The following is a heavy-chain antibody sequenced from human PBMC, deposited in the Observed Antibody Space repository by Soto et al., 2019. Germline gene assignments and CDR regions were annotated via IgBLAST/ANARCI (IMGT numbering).Heavy chain of an antibody. D-gene: IGHD5-18*01. CDR2: IYPGDSDT. Sequence: PGESLKISCKGSGYSFTTYWIGWVRQMPVKGLEWMGFIYPGDSDTRYSPSFQGQVTISADKSISTAYLQWSSLKASDTAMYYCTRRRPWGTVMGDMDVWGQGTTVTVSS. CDR3: TRRRPWGTVMGDMDV. CDR1: GYSFTTYW. V-gene: IGHV5-51*01. J-gene: IGHJ6*02.